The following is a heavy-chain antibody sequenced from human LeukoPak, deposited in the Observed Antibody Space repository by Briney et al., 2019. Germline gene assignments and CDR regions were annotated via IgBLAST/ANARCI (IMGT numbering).Heavy chain of an antibody. CDR2: IQTDGNTK. V-gene: IGHV3-33*01. CDR3: AREESSLVLGGLAY. Sequence: PGRSLRLSCAASGFTFSNYCIHWVRQAPGKGLEWVTFIQTDGNTKYYADSVRGRFTISRDNSKNTVSLQMNSLRAEDTAVYYCAREESSLVLGGLAYWGQGTLVTVSS. D-gene: IGHD6-13*01. CDR1: GFTFSNYC. J-gene: IGHJ4*02.